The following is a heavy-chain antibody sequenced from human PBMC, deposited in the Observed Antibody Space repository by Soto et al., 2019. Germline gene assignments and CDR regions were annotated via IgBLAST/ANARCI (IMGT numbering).Heavy chain of an antibody. CDR2: IYYSGST. D-gene: IGHD2-15*01. V-gene: IGHV4-39*01. CDR1: GGSISSSSYY. J-gene: IGHJ4*02. Sequence: QLQLQESGPGLVKPSETLSLTCTVSGGSISSSSYYWGWIRQPPGKGLEWIGSIYYSGSTYYNPSLKSRVTISVDTSKNQFSLKLSSVTAADTAVYYCARLYCSGGSCYFSGLIDYWGQGTLVTVSS. CDR3: ARLYCSGGSCYFSGLIDY.